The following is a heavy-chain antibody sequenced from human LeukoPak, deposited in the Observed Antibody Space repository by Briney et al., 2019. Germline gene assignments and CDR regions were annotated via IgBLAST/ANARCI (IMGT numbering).Heavy chain of an antibody. CDR3: ARLGYRLGIYYIDDY. CDR1: GGSISSYY. Sequence: KPSETLSLTCTVSGGSISSYYWSWIRQPPGKGLEWIGYIYYSGSTNYNPSLQSRVTISVDTTKNQFSLQLTSMTAADAAVYYCARLGYRLGIYYIDDYWGQGALVTVSS. V-gene: IGHV4-59*08. D-gene: IGHD3-10*01. CDR2: IYYSGST. J-gene: IGHJ4*02.